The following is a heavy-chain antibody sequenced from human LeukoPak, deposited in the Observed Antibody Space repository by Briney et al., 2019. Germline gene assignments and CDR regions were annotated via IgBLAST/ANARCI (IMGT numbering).Heavy chain of an antibody. CDR3: TTARAYYYDSSGPYYYYYYGMDV. V-gene: IGHV3-15*01. Sequence: GGSLRLSCAASGFTVSSNYMSWVRQAPGKGLEWVGRIKSKTDGGTTDYAAPVKGRFTISRDDSKNTLYLQMNSLKTEDTAVYYCTTARAYYYDSSGPYYYYYYGMDVWGQGTTVTVSS. CDR2: IKSKTDGGTT. J-gene: IGHJ6*02. CDR1: GFTVSSNY. D-gene: IGHD3-22*01.